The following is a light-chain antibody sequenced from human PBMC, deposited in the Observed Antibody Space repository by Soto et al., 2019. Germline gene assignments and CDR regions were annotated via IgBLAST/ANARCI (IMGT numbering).Light chain of an antibody. V-gene: IGKV3-15*01. CDR3: QPQINWPRH. Sequence: IVITHSPSTLSKNTGERVTLSCRASQSVSTSLAWYQQKPGQAPRLLIYGASTRAIDIPARFSGSGSGTDFTLTIGSLQSEDFAGYYCQPQINWPRHFGGGTKVDI. J-gene: IGKJ4*01. CDR1: QSVSTS. CDR2: GAS.